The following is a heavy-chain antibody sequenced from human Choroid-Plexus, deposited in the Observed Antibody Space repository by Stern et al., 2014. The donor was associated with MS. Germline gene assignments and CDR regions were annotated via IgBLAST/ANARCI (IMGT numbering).Heavy chain of an antibody. Sequence: VHLVESGGGVVKPGRPLRLSCVASGFTFGSCAMHWVRQAPGKGLAWVAGGTYDGSNKDYADSVKGRFTIARDNSQNTLYMQMSSLRPEDTAVYYCAKDRQYLTYFFDHWGQGSLVTVSS. V-gene: IGHV3-30*18. D-gene: IGHD2/OR15-2a*01. CDR2: GTYDGSNK. CDR3: AKDRQYLTYFFDH. CDR1: GFTFGSCA. J-gene: IGHJ5*02.